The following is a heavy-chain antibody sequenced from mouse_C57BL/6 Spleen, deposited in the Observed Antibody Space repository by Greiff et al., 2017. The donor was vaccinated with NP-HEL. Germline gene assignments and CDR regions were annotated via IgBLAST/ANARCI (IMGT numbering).Heavy chain of an antibody. Sequence: VQLQQSGPELVKPGASVKISCKASGYTFTDYYMNWVKQSHGKSLEWIGDINPNNGGTSYNQKFKGKATLTVDKSSSTAYMELRSLTSEDSAVYYCARGGLRRGFYWYFDVWGTGTTVTVSS. CDR3: ARGGLRRGFYWYFDV. CDR1: GYTFTDYY. D-gene: IGHD2-4*01. CDR2: INPNNGGT. V-gene: IGHV1-26*01. J-gene: IGHJ1*03.